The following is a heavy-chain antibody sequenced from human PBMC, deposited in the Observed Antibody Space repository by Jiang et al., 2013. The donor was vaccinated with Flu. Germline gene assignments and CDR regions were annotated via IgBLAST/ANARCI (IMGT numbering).Heavy chain of an antibody. CDR1: GFTFSSYA. Sequence: VQLLESGGGLVQPGGSLRLSCAASGFTFSSYAMSWVRQAPGKGLEWVSAISGSGGSTYYADSVKGRFTISRDNSKNTLYLQMNSLRAEDTAVYYCAKTRGHIVVVTALWNYVGQGTLVTV. J-gene: IGHJ4*02. D-gene: IGHD2-21*02. CDR2: ISGSGGST. V-gene: IGHV3-23*01. CDR3: AKTRGHIVVVTALWNY.